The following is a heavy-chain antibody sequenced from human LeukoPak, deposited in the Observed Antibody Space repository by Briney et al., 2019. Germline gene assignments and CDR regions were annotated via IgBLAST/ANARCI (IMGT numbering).Heavy chain of an antibody. Sequence: ASVKVSCKASGYIFTGYYMHWVRQAPGQGLEWMGWINPNSGDTNYAQKFQGRVTMTRDTSISTAYMELSRLRSDDTAVYYCARIGGYCSGGSCWFDPWGQGTLVTVSS. CDR2: INPNSGDT. D-gene: IGHD2-15*01. CDR1: GYIFTGYY. V-gene: IGHV1-2*02. CDR3: ARIGGYCSGGSCWFDP. J-gene: IGHJ5*02.